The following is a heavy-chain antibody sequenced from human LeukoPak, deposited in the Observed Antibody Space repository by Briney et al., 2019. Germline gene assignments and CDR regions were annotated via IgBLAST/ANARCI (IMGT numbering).Heavy chain of an antibody. D-gene: IGHD4-23*01. J-gene: IGHJ4*02. V-gene: IGHV3-48*03. Sequence: GGSLRLSCAASGFTFSSYEMKWVRQAPGKGLEWVSYISSSGSTIHYADFVKGRFTISRDNAKNSLYLQMNSLRAEDTAVYYCARVPRWYVIDYWGQGTLVTVSS. CDR1: GFTFSSYE. CDR2: ISSSGSTI. CDR3: ARVPRWYVIDY.